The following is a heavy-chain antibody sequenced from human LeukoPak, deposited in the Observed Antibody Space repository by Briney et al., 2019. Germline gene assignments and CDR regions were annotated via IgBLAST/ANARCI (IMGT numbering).Heavy chain of an antibody. D-gene: IGHD2-21*01. CDR3: ARDRVVGGAIDY. J-gene: IGHJ4*02. CDR1: GFTFSSYA. V-gene: IGHV3-30*04. Sequence: GGSLRLSCAASGFTFSSYAMHWVRQAPGKGLEWVAVISYDGSNKYYADSVKGRFTISRDNSKNTLYLQMNSLRAEDTAVCYCARDRVVGGAIDYWGQGTLVTVSS. CDR2: ISYDGSNK.